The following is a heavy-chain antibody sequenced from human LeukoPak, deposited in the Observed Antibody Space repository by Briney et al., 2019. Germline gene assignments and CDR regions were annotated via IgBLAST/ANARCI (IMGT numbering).Heavy chain of an antibody. J-gene: IGHJ6*03. CDR3: TRAASSGPLFTYHMDV. CDR2: IYTSGST. Sequence: PSETLSLTCTVSGGSISSYYWSWIRQPAGKGLEWIGRIYTSGSTNYNPSLKSRVTMSVDTPKNQFSLKLNSVTAADTAVYYCTRAASSGPLFTYHMDVWGKGTTVTVSS. D-gene: IGHD3-22*01. V-gene: IGHV4-4*07. CDR1: GGSISSYY.